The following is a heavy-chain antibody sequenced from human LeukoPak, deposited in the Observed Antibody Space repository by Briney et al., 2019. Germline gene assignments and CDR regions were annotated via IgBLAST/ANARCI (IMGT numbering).Heavy chain of an antibody. J-gene: IGHJ4*02. CDR3: ARGRGVQYGYYFDY. D-gene: IGHD4-11*01. CDR1: GGSFSGYY. CDR2: INHSGST. V-gene: IGHV4-34*01. Sequence: TSETLSLTCAVYGGSFSGYYWSWIRQPPGKGLEWIGEINHSGSTNYNPSHNSRVTISVDTSKNQFSLKLSSVTAADTAVYYCARGRGVQYGYYFDYWGQGTLVTVSS.